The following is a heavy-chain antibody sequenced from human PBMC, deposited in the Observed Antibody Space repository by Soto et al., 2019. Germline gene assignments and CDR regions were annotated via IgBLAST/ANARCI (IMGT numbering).Heavy chain of an antibody. V-gene: IGHV1-2*04. Sequence: ASVKVSFKASGYTFTGYYMHWVRQAPGQGLEWMGWINPNSGGTDYAQKFQGWVTMTRDTSISTAYMELSRLRSDDTAVYYCARGEHGEIDAFDIWGQGTMVTVSS. J-gene: IGHJ3*02. CDR3: ARGEHGEIDAFDI. CDR1: GYTFTGYY. CDR2: INPNSGGT. D-gene: IGHD3-10*01.